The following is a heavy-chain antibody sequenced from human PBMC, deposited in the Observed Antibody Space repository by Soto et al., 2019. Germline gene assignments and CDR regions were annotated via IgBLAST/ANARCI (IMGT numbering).Heavy chain of an antibody. CDR3: AREKHCSSTSCYFDAFDI. CDR2: ISYDGSNK. D-gene: IGHD2-2*01. Sequence: GGSLRLSXAASGFTFSRYGMHWVREAPGKVLEWVAVISYDGSNKYYADSVKGRFTISRDNSKNTLYLQMNSLRAEDTAVYYCAREKHCSSTSCYFDAFDIWGQGTMVTVSS. V-gene: IGHV3-30*03. CDR1: GFTFSRYG. J-gene: IGHJ3*02.